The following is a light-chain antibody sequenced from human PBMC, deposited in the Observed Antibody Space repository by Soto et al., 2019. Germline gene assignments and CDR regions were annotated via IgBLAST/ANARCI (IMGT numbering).Light chain of an antibody. CDR2: WAS. CDR3: QQYYSIPLT. J-gene: IGKJ4*01. CDR1: QSVLYSSNNMNY. V-gene: IGKV4-1*01. Sequence: DFVTTQSPDSLAVSLGETATINCKSSQSVLYSSNNMNYLSWYQQKPGQPPKLLIYWASTRKSGVPDRISGSGSGTDFTLTISSLQAEDVAVYYCQQYYSIPLTYGGGTKVEIK.